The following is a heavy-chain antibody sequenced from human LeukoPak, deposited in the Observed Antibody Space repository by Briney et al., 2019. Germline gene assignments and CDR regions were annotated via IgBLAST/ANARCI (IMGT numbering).Heavy chain of an antibody. CDR3: ARDQEGPGGWYY. CDR2: ISSGSTI. V-gene: IGHV3-48*03. Sequence: GGSLRPSCAASGFTFSSYEMNWVRQAPGKGLEWVSYISSGSTIYYADSPKGRFTISRDNAKNSLYLQMNSLRAEDTAVYYCARDQEGPGGWYYWGQGTLVTVSS. J-gene: IGHJ4*02. CDR1: GFTFSSYE. D-gene: IGHD6-19*01.